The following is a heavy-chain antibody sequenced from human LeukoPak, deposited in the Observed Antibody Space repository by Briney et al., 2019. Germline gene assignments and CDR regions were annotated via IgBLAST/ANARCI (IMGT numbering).Heavy chain of an antibody. CDR1: GGSFGGYY. D-gene: IGHD3-10*01. Sequence: SETLSLTCAVYGGSFGGYYWSWIRQPPGKGLEWIGYIYYSGSTNYNPSLKSRVTISVDTSKNQFSLKLSSVTAADTAVYYCARDSDYGRFDYWGQGTLVTVSS. CDR2: IYYSGST. V-gene: IGHV4-59*01. J-gene: IGHJ4*02. CDR3: ARDSDYGRFDY.